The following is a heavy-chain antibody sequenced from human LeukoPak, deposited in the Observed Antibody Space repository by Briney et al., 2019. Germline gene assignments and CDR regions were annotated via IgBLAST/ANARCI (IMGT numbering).Heavy chain of an antibody. CDR2: IYYSGST. J-gene: IGHJ4*02. V-gene: IGHV4-59*01. Sequence: SETLSLTCTVCSGSMTNYYWSWIRQPPGKGLEGIGYIYYSGSTKYNPSLKSRVTISVDTSKNQFSLKLSSVTAADTAVYYCARQTGSGLFILPGGQGTLVTVSS. D-gene: IGHD3/OR15-3a*01. CDR1: SGSMTNYY. CDR3: ARQTGSGLFILP.